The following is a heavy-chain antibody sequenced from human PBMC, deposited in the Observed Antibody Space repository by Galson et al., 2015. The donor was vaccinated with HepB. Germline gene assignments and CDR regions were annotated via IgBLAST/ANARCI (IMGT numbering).Heavy chain of an antibody. D-gene: IGHD1-1*01. V-gene: IGHV4-59*08. CDR3: ARHVPHGRQLKVGGHDY. J-gene: IGHJ4*02. CDR2: IFYSGST. Sequence: SWIRQPPGKGLEWIRYIFYSGSTDYNPSLRSRVTISVDTSKNQFSLKLRFVTATDTAVYYCARHVPHGRQLKVGGHDYWGQGTLVTVSS.